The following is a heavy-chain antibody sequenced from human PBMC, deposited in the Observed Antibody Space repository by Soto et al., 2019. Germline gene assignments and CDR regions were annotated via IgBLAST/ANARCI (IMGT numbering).Heavy chain of an antibody. CDR3: ARHHGSPGSYFGLDV. D-gene: IGHD6-13*01. J-gene: IGHJ6*02. CDR1: GYSFTSYW. V-gene: IGHV5-51*01. Sequence: GDSLKISCKGSGYSFTSYWINGLRQMPGKGLEWMGIIYPGDSDTRYSPSFQGQVTISADKSIDTAYLQWRSLKALDTAVYYCARHHGSPGSYFGLDVWGQGTTVTVSS. CDR2: IYPGDSDT.